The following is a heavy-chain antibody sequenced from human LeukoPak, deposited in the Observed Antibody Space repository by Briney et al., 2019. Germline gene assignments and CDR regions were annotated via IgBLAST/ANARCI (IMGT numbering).Heavy chain of an antibody. CDR3: AKVKMVATSFFDY. V-gene: IGHV3-23*01. Sequence: GGSLRLSCAASTFAFSSYAMTWVRQAPGKGLEWVSSITATGGISYADSVKGRFTISRDNSKNTLYLQMNSLRAEDTAVYYCAKVKMVATSFFDYWGQGTLVTVSS. J-gene: IGHJ4*02. D-gene: IGHD5-12*01. CDR2: ITATGGIS. CDR1: TFAFSSYA.